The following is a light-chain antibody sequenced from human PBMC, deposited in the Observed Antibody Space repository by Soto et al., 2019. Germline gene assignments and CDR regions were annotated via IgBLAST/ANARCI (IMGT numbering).Light chain of an antibody. CDR1: QSISSY. J-gene: IGKJ1*01. V-gene: IGKV1-39*01. CDR3: QQSYGTPPT. Sequence: DLQMTQSPSSLSASVGDRVTITCRASQSISSYLNWYQQKPGKAPKLLIYAASSLQSGVPSRFSGSGSGTDFTLTISSLQPEDFATYYCQQSYGTPPTFGQGTKVEIK. CDR2: AAS.